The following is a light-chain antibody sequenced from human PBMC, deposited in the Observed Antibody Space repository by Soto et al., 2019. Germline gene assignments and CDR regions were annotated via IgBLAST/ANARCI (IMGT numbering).Light chain of an antibody. CDR1: QGISNY. CDR3: QKYNSASSWT. Sequence: EMHMTRSSSYLYATVGDRVTITCRASQGISNYLAWYQQKPGKVPKLLIYAASTLQSGVPSRFSGSGSGTDFTLTISSLQPEDVATYYCQKYNSASSWTFGQGTKVDIK. J-gene: IGKJ1*01. V-gene: IGKV1-27*01. CDR2: AAS.